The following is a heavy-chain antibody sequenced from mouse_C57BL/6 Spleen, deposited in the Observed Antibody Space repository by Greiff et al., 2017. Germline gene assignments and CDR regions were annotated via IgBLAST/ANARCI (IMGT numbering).Heavy chain of an antibody. D-gene: IGHD1-1*01. CDR3: ARGYGSSWRFAY. V-gene: IGHV14-2*01. Sequence: EVQLQQSGAELVKPGASVKLSCTASGFNIKDYYMHWVKQRTEQGLEWIGRIDPEDGATKYAPKFQGKATITADTSSNTAYLQLSSLTSEDTAVYYCARGYGSSWRFAYWGQGTLVTVSA. J-gene: IGHJ3*01. CDR1: GFNIKDYY. CDR2: IDPEDGAT.